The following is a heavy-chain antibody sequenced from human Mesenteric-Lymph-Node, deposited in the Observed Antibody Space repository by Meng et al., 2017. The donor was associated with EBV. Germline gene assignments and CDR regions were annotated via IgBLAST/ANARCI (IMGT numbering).Heavy chain of an antibody. D-gene: IGHD4-17*01. CDR2: VHHSGLT. J-gene: IGHJ4*02. V-gene: IGHV4-30-2*06. CDR1: GGSVNSGGYS. CDR3: AGGDYVNQFNY. Sequence: QLLLQDSGSGLGHPSHTLSLTCTVSGGSVNSGGYSWSWIRQSPEKGLEWIGYVHHSGLTYYNPSLETRVIISLERSKNQFSLKLTSVTAADTAVYYCAGGDYVNQFNYWGQGTLVTVSS.